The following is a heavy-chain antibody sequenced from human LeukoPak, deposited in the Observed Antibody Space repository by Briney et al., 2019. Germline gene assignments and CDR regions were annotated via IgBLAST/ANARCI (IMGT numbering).Heavy chain of an antibody. Sequence: SETLSLTCTASGGSISSGGYYWSWIRQAPGRGLEWIGYIYHRGSTYYNPSLKSRVTISVDRSKNQFSLKPSSVTAADTAVYYCAREELELRYVFDPWGQGTLVTVSS. J-gene: IGHJ5*02. CDR3: AREELELRYVFDP. CDR2: IYHRGST. D-gene: IGHD1-7*01. CDR1: GGSISSGGYY. V-gene: IGHV4-30-2*01.